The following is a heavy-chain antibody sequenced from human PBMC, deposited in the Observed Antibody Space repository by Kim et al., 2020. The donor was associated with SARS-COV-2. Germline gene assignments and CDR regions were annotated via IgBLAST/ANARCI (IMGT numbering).Heavy chain of an antibody. V-gene: IGHV1-69*13. CDR1: GGTFSSYA. Sequence: SVKVSCKASGGTFSSYAISWVRQAPGQGLEWMGGIIPIFGTANYAQKFQGRVTITADESTSTAYMELSSLRSEDTAVYYCARASREMATINEFDYWGQGTLVTVSS. D-gene: IGHD5-12*01. CDR2: IIPIFGTA. CDR3: ARASREMATINEFDY. J-gene: IGHJ4*02.